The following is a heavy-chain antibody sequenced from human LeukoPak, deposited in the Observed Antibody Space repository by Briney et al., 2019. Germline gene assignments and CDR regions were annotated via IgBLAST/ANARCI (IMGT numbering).Heavy chain of an antibody. V-gene: IGHV3-74*01. CDR3: AGGIGIGAFDT. CDR2: VNVDGRST. D-gene: IGHD2/OR15-2a*01. CDR1: GFTFSSYW. J-gene: IGHJ3*02. Sequence: GGSLRLSCAASGFTFSSYWMHWVRQAPGKGLVWVSRVNVDGRSTTYADSVKGRLTISRDNAKKTLYLQINSLRPEDTAFYYCAGGIGIGAFDTWGRGTKVTVSS.